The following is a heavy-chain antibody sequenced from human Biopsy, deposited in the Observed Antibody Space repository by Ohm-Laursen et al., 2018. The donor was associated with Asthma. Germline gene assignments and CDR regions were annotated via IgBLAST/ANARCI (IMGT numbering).Heavy chain of an antibody. Sequence: SLRLSCAAPGFSFFTYGMSWVRRAPGKGLEWAAVISDGGYSTNYADSVRGRFTISRDDSRDTLYLQLNSLTAEDTAVYFCARGGFCSGVTCFPFDHWGQGTRVSVSS. CDR1: GFSFFTYG. J-gene: IGHJ4*02. D-gene: IGHD3-3*01. CDR2: ISDGGYST. CDR3: ARGGFCSGVTCFPFDH. V-gene: IGHV3-23*01.